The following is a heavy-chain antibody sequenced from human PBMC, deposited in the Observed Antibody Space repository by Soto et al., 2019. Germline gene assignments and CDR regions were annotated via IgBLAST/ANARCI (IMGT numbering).Heavy chain of an antibody. V-gene: IGHV4-4*02. CDR3: AREKGLPYYYYDLDV. Sequence: NPSETLSLTCGVSGGSISSTYWWTWVRQPPGKGLEWIGEIYHSGGTNYNPSLESRVTISVDKSKNQFSLTVTSVTAADTAVYYCAREKGLPYYYYDLDVWGQGTTVTVSS. CDR1: GGSISSTYW. J-gene: IGHJ6*02. CDR2: IYHSGGT.